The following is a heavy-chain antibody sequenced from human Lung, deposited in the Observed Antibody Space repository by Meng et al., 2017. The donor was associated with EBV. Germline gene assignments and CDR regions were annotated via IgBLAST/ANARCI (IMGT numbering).Heavy chain of an antibody. CDR3: ARDRGSSGWSNWFDP. CDR1: GYTFSRYS. V-gene: IGHV7-4-1*02. D-gene: IGHD6-13*01. Sequence: QVQLVQSGSELKKPXXSVKVSXEVSGYTFSRYSMHWVRQAPGQGLEWMGWINTDTGKPTYAQGFTGRFVFSLDTSVRTAYLQISSLKAEDTAVYYCARDRGSSGWSNWFDPGGQGTLVTVSS. CDR2: INTDTGKP. J-gene: IGHJ5*02.